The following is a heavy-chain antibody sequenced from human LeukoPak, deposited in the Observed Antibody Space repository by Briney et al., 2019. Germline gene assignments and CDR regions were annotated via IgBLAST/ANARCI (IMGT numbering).Heavy chain of an antibody. Sequence: SETLSLTCAVYGGSFSGYYWSWIRQPPGKGLEWIGEINHSGSTNYNPSLKSRVTISVDTSKNQFSLKLSSVTAADTAVYYCARARPSSSWFLDYWGQGTLVTVSS. V-gene: IGHV4-34*01. J-gene: IGHJ4*02. D-gene: IGHD6-13*01. CDR1: GGSFSGYY. CDR3: ARARPSSSWFLDY. CDR2: INHSGST.